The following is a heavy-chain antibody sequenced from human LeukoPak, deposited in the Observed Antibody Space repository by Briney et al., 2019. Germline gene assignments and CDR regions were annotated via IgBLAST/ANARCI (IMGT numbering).Heavy chain of an antibody. Sequence: ASVKVSCKASGGTFSTFGISWVRRAPGQGLEWMGEIIPFFGTTNYAQKFQARVTITADKATSTAYMELSSLRSEDTAMYYCARVGGYDWLSDYWGQGTLVTVSS. J-gene: IGHJ4*02. D-gene: IGHD5-12*01. CDR3: ARVGGYDWLSDY. CDR1: GGTFSTFG. V-gene: IGHV1-69*06. CDR2: IIPFFGTT.